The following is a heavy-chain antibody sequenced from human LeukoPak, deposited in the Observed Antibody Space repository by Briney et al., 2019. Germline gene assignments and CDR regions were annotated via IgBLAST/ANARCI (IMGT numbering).Heavy chain of an antibody. D-gene: IGHD2-15*01. Sequence: GGSLRLSCAASGFTFSTYAMTWVRQPPGKGLEWVSVISGSGSTTYYADSVKGRFTLSRDNSKNTVFLQMNSLRAEDTAVYYCAKSIGGVVVVAADYWGQGTLVTVSS. V-gene: IGHV3-23*01. CDR1: GFTFSTYA. CDR2: ISGSGSTT. J-gene: IGHJ4*02. CDR3: AKSIGGVVVVAADY.